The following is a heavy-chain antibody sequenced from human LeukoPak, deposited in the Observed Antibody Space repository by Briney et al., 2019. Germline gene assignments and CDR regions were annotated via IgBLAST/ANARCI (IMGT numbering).Heavy chain of an antibody. Sequence: GGSLRLSCAASGFSVNSNYMSWVRQAPGKGLEWVSIIYSGGSTSYADSVKGRFIISRDNSKNTLYLQMNSLRAEDTAVYYCARRSPIAGAGPRRLEDWGQGTLVSVSS. CDR3: ARRSPIAGAGPRRLED. V-gene: IGHV3-53*01. J-gene: IGHJ4*02. D-gene: IGHD6-13*01. CDR2: IYSGGST. CDR1: GFSVNSNY.